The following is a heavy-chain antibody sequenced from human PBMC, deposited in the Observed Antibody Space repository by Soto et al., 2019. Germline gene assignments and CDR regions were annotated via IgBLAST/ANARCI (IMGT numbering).Heavy chain of an antibody. CDR2: IYYSGST. D-gene: IGHD3-10*01. CDR1: AGLPRSSANF. J-gene: IGHJ3*02. CDR3: AQGGSGSYPNAFAI. Sequence: TVSAGLPRSSANFLCWFRQPPGKGLEWIGSIYYSGSTYYNPSLKSRVTISVDTSKNQFSLKLSSVTAADTAVYYCAQGGSGSYPNAFAIWCQGTIVT. V-gene: IGHV4-39*01.